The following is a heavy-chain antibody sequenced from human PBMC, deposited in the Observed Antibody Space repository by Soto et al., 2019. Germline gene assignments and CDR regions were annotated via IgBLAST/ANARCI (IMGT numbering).Heavy chain of an antibody. V-gene: IGHV1-69*02. CDR1: GDTFSFYT. Sequence: QVQLVQSGAEVKKPGSSVKVSCKASGDTFSFYTINWVRQAPGLGLEWVGRINPILIMSHYAQKFQGRVTMTADKYTITASMELRSLRSEDTGMYFCATSYGSGYRAFDSWGQGALVTVSS. CDR2: INPILIMS. J-gene: IGHJ4*02. CDR3: ATSYGSGYRAFDS. D-gene: IGHD3-10*01.